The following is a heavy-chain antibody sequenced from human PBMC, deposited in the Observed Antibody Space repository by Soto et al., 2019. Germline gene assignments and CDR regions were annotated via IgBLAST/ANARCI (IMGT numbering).Heavy chain of an antibody. CDR2: IKEDGSEK. Sequence: PGESLKISCAASGFTFSSSWMTWVCQAPGKGLAWVANIKEDGSEKYYVDSVKGRFTISRDNTNESLYLQMNSLRAEDTAVYYCARDPAPVGYRGLDVWGQGTTVTVSS. CDR1: GFTFSSSW. J-gene: IGHJ6*02. CDR3: ARDPAPVGYRGLDV. D-gene: IGHD5-12*01. V-gene: IGHV3-7*01.